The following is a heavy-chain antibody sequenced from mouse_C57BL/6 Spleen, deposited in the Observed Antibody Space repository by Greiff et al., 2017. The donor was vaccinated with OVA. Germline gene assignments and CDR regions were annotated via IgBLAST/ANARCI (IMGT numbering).Heavy chain of an antibody. J-gene: IGHJ2*01. V-gene: IGHV1-81*01. CDR2: IYPRSGNT. Sequence: VQLVESGAELARPGASVKLSCKASGYTFTSYGISWVKQRTGQGLEWIGEIYPRSGNTYYNEKFKGKATLTADKSSSTAYMELRSLTSEDSAVYFCARLWPEEYYFDYWGQGTTLTVSS. CDR3: ARLWPEEYYFDY. D-gene: IGHD1-1*02. CDR1: GYTFTSYG.